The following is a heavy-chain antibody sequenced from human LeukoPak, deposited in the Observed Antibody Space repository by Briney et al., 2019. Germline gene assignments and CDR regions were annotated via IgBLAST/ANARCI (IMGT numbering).Heavy chain of an antibody. CDR3: AKLAWNRDY. D-gene: IGHD1-1*01. V-gene: IGHV3-30*02. J-gene: IGHJ4*02. CDR2: IRYDGSNK. CDR1: GFTFSSYG. Sequence: GGSLRLSCAASGFTFSSYGMHWVRQAPGKGLGWVAFIRYDGSNKYHADSVKGRFTISRDNSKNTLYLQMNSLRAEDTAVYYCAKLAWNRDYWGQGTLVTVSS.